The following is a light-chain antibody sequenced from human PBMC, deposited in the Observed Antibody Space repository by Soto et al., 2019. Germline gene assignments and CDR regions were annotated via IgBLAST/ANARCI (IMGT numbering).Light chain of an antibody. J-gene: IGKJ2*01. CDR2: GAS. CDR1: QSVSNDY. CDR3: QQYGHSPRT. Sequence: EIVLTQSPGSLSLSPGERATLSCRASQSVSNDYLDWYQQKFGQAPRLLIRGASRRATGVPDRFSGSGSGTDCTLGIRSLEPEDCAVYLCQQYGHSPRTFGQGTKLESK. V-gene: IGKV3-20*01.